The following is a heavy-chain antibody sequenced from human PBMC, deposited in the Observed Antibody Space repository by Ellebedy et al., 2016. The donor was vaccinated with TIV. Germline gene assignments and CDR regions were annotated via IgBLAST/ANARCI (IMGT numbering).Heavy chain of an antibody. Sequence: GESLKISCAASGFTFSTIAMSWVRQAPGKGLEWVSAISADGGKTYYTDSVRGRVTISRDNSKSMLYLQANSLSAEDTAIYYCANHLDRTGRLVGFAIWGQGTVVTVSS. CDR3: ANHLDRTGRLVGFAI. CDR1: GFTFSTIA. V-gene: IGHV3-23*01. D-gene: IGHD3/OR15-3a*01. J-gene: IGHJ3*02. CDR2: ISADGGKT.